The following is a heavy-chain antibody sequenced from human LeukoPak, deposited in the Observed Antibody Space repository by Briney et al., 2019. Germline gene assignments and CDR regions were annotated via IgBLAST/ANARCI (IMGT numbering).Heavy chain of an antibody. CDR1: GFTLSSYE. CDR3: ARDSAGNDY. CDR2: ISSSGSTI. D-gene: IGHD6-13*01. J-gene: IGHJ4*02. V-gene: IGHV3-48*03. Sequence: GGSLRLSCAASGFTLSSYEMNWVRQAPGKGLEWVSYISSSGSTIYYADSVKGRFTISRDNAKNSLYLQMNSLRAEDTAMYYCARDSAGNDYWGQGTLVTVSS.